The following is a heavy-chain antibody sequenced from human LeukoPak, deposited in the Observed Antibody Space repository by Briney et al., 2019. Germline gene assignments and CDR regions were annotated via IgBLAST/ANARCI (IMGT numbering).Heavy chain of an antibody. J-gene: IGHJ6*03. V-gene: IGHV3-30*04. CDR1: GFTFSSYA. CDR3: ARVGPWVNPDYYYYYMDV. Sequence: GGSLRLSCAASGFTFSSYAMHWVRQAPGKGLEWVAVISYDGSNKYYADSVKGRFTISRDNSKNTLYLQMNSLRAEDTAVYYCARVGPWVNPDYYYYYMDVWGKGTTVTVSS. CDR2: ISYDGSNK. D-gene: IGHD1-14*01.